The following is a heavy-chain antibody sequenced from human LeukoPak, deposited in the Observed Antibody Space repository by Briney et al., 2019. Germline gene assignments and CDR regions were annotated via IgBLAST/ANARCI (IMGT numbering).Heavy chain of an antibody. J-gene: IGHJ4*02. CDR1: GYAFTSYG. D-gene: IGHD4-23*01. CDR2: ISTYNGNT. V-gene: IGHV1-18*01. Sequence: ASVKVSCKASGYAFTSYGISWVRQAPGQGLEWMGWISTYNGNTNYAQKLQGRVTMTTDTSTSTAYMELRSLRSDDTAVYYCARGPAYGGNSIHFDYWGQGTLVTVSS. CDR3: ARGPAYGGNSIHFDY.